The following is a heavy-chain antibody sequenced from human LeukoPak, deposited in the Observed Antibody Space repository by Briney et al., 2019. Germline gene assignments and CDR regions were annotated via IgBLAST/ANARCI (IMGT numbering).Heavy chain of an antibody. J-gene: IGHJ4*02. V-gene: IGHV4-39*06. CDR1: GGSISSSSYY. CDR3: ARATGWGILTGYYRTFDY. CDR2: IYYSGST. Sequence: SETLSLTCTVSGGSISSSSYYWGWIRQPPGKGLEWIGSIYYSGSTYYNPSLKSRVIISVDTSKNQFALKLSSVTAADTAVYYCARATGWGILTGYYRTFDYWGQGTLVTVSS. D-gene: IGHD3-9*01.